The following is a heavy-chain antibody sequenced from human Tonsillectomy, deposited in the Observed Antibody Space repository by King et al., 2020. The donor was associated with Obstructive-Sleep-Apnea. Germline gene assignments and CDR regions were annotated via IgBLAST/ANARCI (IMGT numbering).Heavy chain of an antibody. CDR3: ASRAGIVVVVAAEYFFDF. Sequence: QLQESGPGLVKPSETLSLTCTVSGVSICSSRYYWGWLRQPPGEGLEGSGNIYYSGSTFYNPSLKSRVTISVDTSKNQFSLKLSSVTAAAGAVYYCASRAGIVVVVAAEYFFDFWGQGTLVTVSS. D-gene: IGHD2-15*01. J-gene: IGHJ4*02. CDR2: IYYSGST. V-gene: IGHV4-39*07. CDR1: GVSICSSRYY.